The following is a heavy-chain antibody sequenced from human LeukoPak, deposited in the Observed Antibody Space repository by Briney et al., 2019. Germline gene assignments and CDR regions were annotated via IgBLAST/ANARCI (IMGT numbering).Heavy chain of an antibody. D-gene: IGHD3-16*02. CDR1: GFTFSTYG. J-gene: IGHJ4*02. CDR2: ISYDGSNK. V-gene: IGHV3-30*18. Sequence: GGSLRLSRAASGFTFSTYGMHWVRRAPGKGLEWVAVISYDGSNKYYVDSVKGRFTISRDNSKNTLYLQMNSLRSDDTAVYYCAKDIAVDYDYIWGSYRPVLFDHWGQGTLVTVSS. CDR3: AKDIAVDYDYIWGSYRPVLFDH.